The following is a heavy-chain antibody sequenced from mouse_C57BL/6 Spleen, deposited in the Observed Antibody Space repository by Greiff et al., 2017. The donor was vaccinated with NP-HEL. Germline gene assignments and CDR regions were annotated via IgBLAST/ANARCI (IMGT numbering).Heavy chain of an antibody. Sequence: VMLVESGPELVKPGASVKISCKASGYAFSSSWMNWVKQRPGTGLEWIGRIYPGDGDTNYNGKFKGKATLTADKSSSTAYMQLSSLTSEDSAVYFCATTVVAKNWYFDVWGTGTTVTVSS. J-gene: IGHJ1*03. D-gene: IGHD1-1*01. CDR3: ATTVVAKNWYFDV. V-gene: IGHV1-82*01. CDR1: GYAFSSSW. CDR2: IYPGDGDT.